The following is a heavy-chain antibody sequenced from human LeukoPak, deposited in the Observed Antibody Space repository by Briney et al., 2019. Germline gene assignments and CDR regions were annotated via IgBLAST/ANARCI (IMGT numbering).Heavy chain of an antibody. D-gene: IGHD3-9*01. J-gene: IGHJ6*03. Sequence: SETLSLTCAVYGGSFSGYYWSWIRQPPGKGLEWIGEINHSGSTNYNPSFKSRVTISVDTSKNQFSLKLSSVTAADTAVYYCARGRLDYYYMDVWGRGTTVTVSS. CDR1: GGSFSGYY. V-gene: IGHV4-34*01. CDR3: ARGRLDYYYMDV. CDR2: INHSGST.